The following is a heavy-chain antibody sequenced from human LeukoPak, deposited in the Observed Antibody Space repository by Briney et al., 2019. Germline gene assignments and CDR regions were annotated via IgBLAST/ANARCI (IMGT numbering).Heavy chain of an antibody. Sequence: PGGSLRLSCAASGFTLSSYAMTWVRQAPGRGLEWGSSVDGGGGGTYYADSVKGRFTISRDNSKDTLYLQMNGLRAEDTAVYFCAKQSAGSAAWYSLHYDFWGQGTLVTVSS. CDR2: VDGGGGGT. CDR1: GFTLSSYA. V-gene: IGHV3-23*01. J-gene: IGHJ4*02. CDR3: AKQSAGSAAWYSLHYDF. D-gene: IGHD6-13*01.